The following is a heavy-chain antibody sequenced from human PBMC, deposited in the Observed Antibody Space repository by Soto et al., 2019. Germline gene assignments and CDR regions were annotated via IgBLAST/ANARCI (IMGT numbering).Heavy chain of an antibody. J-gene: IGHJ4*02. CDR2: ISSSGDKT. D-gene: IGHD4-4*01. CDR3: VTEQSKTLRLDC. V-gene: IGHV3-64D*06. CDR1: GFTFSTYA. Sequence: EMQVVESGGGLVQPGGSLRLSCSASGFTFSTYAMHWVRQAPGEGLEYVSAISSSGDKTYYADSVKGRFTISRDNSRNTLVLQMTSLSADDTAMYDCVTEQSKTLRLDCWGQGTLVTVSS.